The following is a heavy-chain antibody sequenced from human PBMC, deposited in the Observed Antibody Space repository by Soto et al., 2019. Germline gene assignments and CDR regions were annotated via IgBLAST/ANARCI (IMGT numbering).Heavy chain of an antibody. CDR1: GGSISSYY. Sequence: QVQLQESGPGLVKPSETLSLTCTVSGGSISSYYWSWIRQPPGKGLEWIGYIYYSGSTNYNPSLKGRVTISLDTSKSQLSLKLSFVTAAETAVYYCARRYGYSFDYWGQGTRVTVSS. CDR3: ARRYGYSFDY. J-gene: IGHJ4*02. D-gene: IGHD1-1*01. V-gene: IGHV4-59*08. CDR2: IYYSGST.